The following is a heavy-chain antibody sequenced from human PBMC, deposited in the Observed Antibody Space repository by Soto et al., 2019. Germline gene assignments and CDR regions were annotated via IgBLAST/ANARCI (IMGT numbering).Heavy chain of an antibody. CDR1: GFSLSGDGVG. CDR2: IYWDDDQ. D-gene: IGHD2-21*01. J-gene: IGHJ3*02. Sequence: QITLKESGPTLVKPTETLTVTCTVSGFSLSGDGVGVGWIRQPPGKALEWLALIYWDDDQRYSPSLKTRLTIPKDASKNQVVLTMTNMDPMDTATYYCAHAYGGTSWPNDAFDIWGQGTVVTVSS. CDR3: AHAYGGTSWPNDAFDI. V-gene: IGHV2-5*02.